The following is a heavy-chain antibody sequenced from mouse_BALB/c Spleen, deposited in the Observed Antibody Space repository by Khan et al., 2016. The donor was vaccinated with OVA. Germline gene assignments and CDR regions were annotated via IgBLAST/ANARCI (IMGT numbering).Heavy chain of an antibody. CDR3: TRDRIDY. Sequence: VELVESGAELAKPRASVKMSCKASGYTFTTYWMHWVKQRPGQGLEWIGYINPTSGYTDYNDKFKDRATLSADKSSSTAYMQLNSLTSEDSAVYYCTRDRIDYWGQGTTLTVSS. CDR2: INPTSGYT. CDR1: GYTFTTYW. V-gene: IGHV1-7*01. J-gene: IGHJ2*01.